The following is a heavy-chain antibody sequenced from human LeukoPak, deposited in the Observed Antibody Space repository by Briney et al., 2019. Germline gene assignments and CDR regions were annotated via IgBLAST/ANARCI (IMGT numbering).Heavy chain of an antibody. Sequence: PGGSLRLSCAASTFTFSSYGMHWVRQAPGKGLEWVAIIWYDGSNRYYADSVKGRFTISRDNSKNTLYLQINSLRAEDTAVYYCARDRGSGSYEGYYFDYWGQGTLVTVSP. CDR1: TFTFSSYG. D-gene: IGHD3-10*01. J-gene: IGHJ4*02. CDR2: IWYDGSNR. CDR3: ARDRGSGSYEGYYFDY. V-gene: IGHV3-33*01.